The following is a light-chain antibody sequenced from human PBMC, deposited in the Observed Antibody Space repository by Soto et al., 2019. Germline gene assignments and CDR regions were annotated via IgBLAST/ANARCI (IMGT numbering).Light chain of an antibody. CDR3: QSFDSSLSGVV. V-gene: IGLV1-40*01. J-gene: IGLJ2*01. CDR1: SSNIGAGYD. CDR2: GNN. Sequence: QSVLKQPPSVSGAPGQRVTISCAGSSSNIGAGYDVQWYQQLPGTAPKLLIHGNNNRPSGVPDRFSGSRSGTSASLAISGLQAEDEADYYCQSFDSSLSGVVFGGGTKLTV.